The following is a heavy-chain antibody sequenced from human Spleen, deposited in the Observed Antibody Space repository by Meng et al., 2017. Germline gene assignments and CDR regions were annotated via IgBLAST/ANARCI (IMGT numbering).Heavy chain of an antibody. D-gene: IGHD3-22*01. CDR1: GGSVSSGSYY. CDR3: ARVPMYYYDRTFDY. Sequence: QVQLQESGPGLVTPSETLSLTCTVSGGSVSSGSYYWSWIRQPPGKGLEWIGYIYYSGSTNYNPSLKSRVTISVDTSKNQFSLKLSSVTAADTAVYYCARVPMYYYDRTFDYWGQGTLVTVSS. V-gene: IGHV4-61*01. CDR2: IYYSGST. J-gene: IGHJ4*02.